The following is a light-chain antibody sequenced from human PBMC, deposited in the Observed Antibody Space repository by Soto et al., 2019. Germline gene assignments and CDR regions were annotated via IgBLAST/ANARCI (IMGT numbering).Light chain of an antibody. CDR3: QQYCNSPLYT. V-gene: IGKV3-20*01. J-gene: IGKJ2*01. CDR2: GAS. CDR1: QTVSTYY. Sequence: EIVLTQSPGTLSLSPGDRASLSCRASQTVSTYYLAWYQHKPGQAPRLLIYGASTRAAGIPDRFSGSGSGTDFSLIISRLEPEDFVVYYCQQYCNSPLYTLGQVTKLEIK.